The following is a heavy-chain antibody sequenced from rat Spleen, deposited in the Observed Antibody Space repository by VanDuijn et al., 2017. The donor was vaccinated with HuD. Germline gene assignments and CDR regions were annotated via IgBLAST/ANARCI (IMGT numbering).Heavy chain of an antibody. Sequence: EVQLVESGGGLVQPGRSLKLSCAASGFTFSDYDMAWVRQAPSKGLDWIASISSDGGVTYYRDSVKGRFTVSRDNAKSTLNLQMDSLRSEDTATYYCSTAGSGLDYYYAGGFDYWGQGVMVTVSS. J-gene: IGHJ2*01. CDR2: ISSDGGVT. CDR3: STAGSGLDYYYAGGFDY. V-gene: IGHV5-20*01. D-gene: IGHD1-6*01. CDR1: GFTFSDYD.